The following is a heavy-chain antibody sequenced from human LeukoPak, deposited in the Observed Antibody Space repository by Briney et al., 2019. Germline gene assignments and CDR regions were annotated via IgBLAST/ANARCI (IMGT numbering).Heavy chain of an antibody. Sequence: EASVKVSCKASGYTFTSYYMHWVRQAPGQGLEWMGIINPSGGSTSYAQKFQGRVTMTRDTSTSTVYMELRSLRSDDTAVYYCARDCIGCHGFDYWGQGTLVTVSS. D-gene: IGHD2-15*01. CDR1: GYTFTSYY. J-gene: IGHJ4*02. CDR2: INPSGGST. V-gene: IGHV1-46*01. CDR3: ARDCIGCHGFDY.